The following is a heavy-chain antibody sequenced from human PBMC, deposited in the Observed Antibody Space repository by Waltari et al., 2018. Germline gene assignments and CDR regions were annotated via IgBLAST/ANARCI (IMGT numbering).Heavy chain of an antibody. Sequence: EAQLVASGGGLVQSGGSLRLSCAGSRFPFSNFEMNWVRQAPGKGLEWISYISSTGMTTYYADSVKGRFTISRDNAKNSLYLQMNSLRAEDTAVYYCASFGGSYFFDHWGQGTLVTVSS. J-gene: IGHJ4*02. CDR3: ASFGGSYFFDH. CDR2: ISSTGMTT. V-gene: IGHV3-48*03. D-gene: IGHD1-26*01. CDR1: RFPFSNFE.